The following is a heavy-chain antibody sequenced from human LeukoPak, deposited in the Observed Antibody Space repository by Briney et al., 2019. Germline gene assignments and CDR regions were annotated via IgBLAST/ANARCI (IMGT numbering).Heavy chain of an antibody. J-gene: IGHJ4*02. CDR1: GYTFSIYN. V-gene: IGHV1-46*01. Sequence: GASVKVSCKASGYTFSIYNMHWVRQAPGQGLEWMGIINPSGGSANYAQKFQGRVTITADKSTSTAYMELSSLRSEDTAVYYCARGPAYGSGSYRWGQGTLVTVSS. CDR2: INPSGGSA. D-gene: IGHD3-10*01. CDR3: ARGPAYGSGSYR.